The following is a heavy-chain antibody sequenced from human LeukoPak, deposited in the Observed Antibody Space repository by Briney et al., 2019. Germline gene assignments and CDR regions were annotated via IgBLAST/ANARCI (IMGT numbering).Heavy chain of an antibody. J-gene: IGHJ4*02. CDR2: IYYSGST. V-gene: IGHV4-39*01. D-gene: IGHD3-22*01. Sequence: SETLSLTCTVSGGSISSSSYYWGWIRQPPGKGLEWIGSIYYSGSTYYNPSLKSRVTISVDTSKNQFSLKLSSVTAADTAVYYCARRPLSDSSGLGGDYWGQGTLVTVSS. CDR1: GGSISSSSYY. CDR3: ARRPLSDSSGLGGDY.